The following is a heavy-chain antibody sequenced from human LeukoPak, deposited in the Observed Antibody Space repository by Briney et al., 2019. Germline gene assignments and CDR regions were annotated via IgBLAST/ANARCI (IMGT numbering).Heavy chain of an antibody. J-gene: IGHJ1*01. CDR2: ISYDGSNK. CDR1: GFTFSSYA. CDR3: ARDPIGYYDSSGYYYSWSYFQH. V-gene: IGHV3-30*04. D-gene: IGHD3-22*01. Sequence: GGSLRLSCAASGFTFSSYAMHWVRQAPGKGLEWVAVISYDGSNKYYADSVKGRFTISRDNAKNSLYLQMNSLRAEDTAVYYCARDPIGYYDSSGYYYSWSYFQHWGQGTLVTVSS.